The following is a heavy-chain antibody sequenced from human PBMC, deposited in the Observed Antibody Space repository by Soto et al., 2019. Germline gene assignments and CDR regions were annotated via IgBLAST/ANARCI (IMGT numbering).Heavy chain of an antibody. V-gene: IGHV1-69*13. D-gene: IGHD3-22*01. CDR2: IIPIFGTA. Sequence: SEKGYGKGGGGGLTSYAISWVRQAPGQGLEWMGGIIPIFGTANYAQKFQGRVTITADESTSTAYMELSSLRSEDTAVYYCARVNYYDSSGPDYWG. CDR1: GGGLTSYA. J-gene: IGHJ4*01. CDR3: ARVNYYDSSGPDY.